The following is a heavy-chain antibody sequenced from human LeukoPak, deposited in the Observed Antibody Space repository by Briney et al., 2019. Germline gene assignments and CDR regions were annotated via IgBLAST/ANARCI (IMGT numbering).Heavy chain of an antibody. CDR2: IKQDGSEK. CDR3: ARGVPSGVDYFDY. V-gene: IGHV3-7*01. J-gene: IGHJ4*02. D-gene: IGHD6-19*01. Sequence: GGSLRLSCAASGFTFSSYWMSWVRQAPGKGLEWVANIKQDGSEKYYVDSVKGRFTISRDNAKNSLFLQMSSLRAEDTAVYFCARGVPSGVDYFDYWGQGTLVTVSS. CDR1: GFTFSSYW.